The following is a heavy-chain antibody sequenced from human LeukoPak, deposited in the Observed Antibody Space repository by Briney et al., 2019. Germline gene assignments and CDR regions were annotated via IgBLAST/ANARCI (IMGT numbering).Heavy chain of an antibody. J-gene: IGHJ5*02. V-gene: IGHV3-74*01. CDR3: AREYPAELRYFDWSFNWFDP. D-gene: IGHD3-9*01. Sequence: PGGSLRLSCAASGFTLSSYWMHWVRQAPGKGLVWVSRINSDGSSTSYADSVKGRFTISRDNAKNTLYLQMNSLRAEDTAVYYCAREYPAELRYFDWSFNWFDPWGQGTLVTVSS. CDR1: GFTLSSYW. CDR2: INSDGSST.